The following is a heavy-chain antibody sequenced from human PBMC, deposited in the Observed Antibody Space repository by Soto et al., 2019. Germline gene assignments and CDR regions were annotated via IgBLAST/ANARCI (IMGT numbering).Heavy chain of an antibody. CDR3: TTEMRWDHGIAYY. J-gene: IGHJ4*02. V-gene: IGHV3-15*01. CDR1: GFTFSNSW. CDR2: IRSKDDGGTT. D-gene: IGHD1-26*01. Sequence: EVHLVESGGGLVQPGGSLRLSCAASGFTFSNSWMSWVRQAPGKGLEWVDRIRSKDDGGTTDYAAPVKGTFTISRADSQNNLYLQMKSIRTEDTAVYYCTTEMRWDHGIAYYWGQGTLVTVSS.